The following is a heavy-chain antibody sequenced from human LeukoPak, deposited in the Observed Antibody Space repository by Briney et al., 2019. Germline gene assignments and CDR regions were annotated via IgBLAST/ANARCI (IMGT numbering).Heavy chain of an antibody. Sequence: ASVKVSCKASGYSFTGYYMHWVRQAPGQGLEWMGWINPNSGGTNYAQKFQGRVTMTRDTSISTAYMELSTLRSDDTAVYYCARVARGRYCSSTSCYEDWFDPCGQGTLVTVSS. CDR1: GYSFTGYY. J-gene: IGHJ5*02. V-gene: IGHV1-2*02. CDR3: ARVARGRYCSSTSCYEDWFDP. D-gene: IGHD2-2*01. CDR2: INPNSGGT.